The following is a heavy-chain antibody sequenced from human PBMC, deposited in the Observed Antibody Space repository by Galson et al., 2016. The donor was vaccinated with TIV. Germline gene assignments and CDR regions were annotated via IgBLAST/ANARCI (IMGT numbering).Heavy chain of an antibody. CDR3: ARVWGDFSSGPVAFHFGMDV. D-gene: IGHD6-25*01. Sequence: SVKVSCKASGVSFNTHGIVWVRQAPGQGLEWVGEVVPQYGTTTNTQSFQDRVTITTDESTSTAYMEVSRLKSEDTAVYYCARVWGDFSSGPVAFHFGMDVWGQGTTVVVSS. J-gene: IGHJ6*02. CDR2: VVPQYGTT. CDR1: GVSFNTHG. V-gene: IGHV1-69*05.